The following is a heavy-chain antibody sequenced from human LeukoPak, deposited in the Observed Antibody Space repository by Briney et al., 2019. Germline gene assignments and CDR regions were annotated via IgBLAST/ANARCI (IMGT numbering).Heavy chain of an antibody. CDR1: GYSISSGYY. CDR3: ARGLIGYSLWFDP. J-gene: IGHJ5*02. Sequence: PSETLSLTCTVTGYSISSGYYWGWIRQPPGKGLEWIGEINHSGSTNYNPSLKSRVTISVDTSKNQFSLKLSSVTAADTAVYYCARGLIGYSLWFDPWDQGTLVTVSS. V-gene: IGHV4-38-2*02. D-gene: IGHD4-11*01. CDR2: INHSGST.